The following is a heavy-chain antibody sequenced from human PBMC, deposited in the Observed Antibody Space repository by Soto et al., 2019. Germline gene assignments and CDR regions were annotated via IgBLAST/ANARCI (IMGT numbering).Heavy chain of an antibody. J-gene: IGHJ5*02. CDR1: GASISGYY. Sequence: LSLTCTVSGASISGYYWSWIRKSAGKGLEWVGRIYATGTTDYNPSLKSRVMMSVDTSKKQFSLRLRSVTAADTAVYYCVRDGTKTLRDWFDPWGQGISVTVSS. V-gene: IGHV4-4*07. CDR3: VRDGTKTLRDWFDP. CDR2: IYATGTT. D-gene: IGHD1-1*01.